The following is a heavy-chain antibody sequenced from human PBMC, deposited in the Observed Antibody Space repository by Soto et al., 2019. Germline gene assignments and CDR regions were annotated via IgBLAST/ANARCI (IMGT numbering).Heavy chain of an antibody. D-gene: IGHD5-18*01. V-gene: IGHV3-30*18. CDR1: GFTIRSYG. Sequence: GGSLRLYCSASGFTIRSYGIHWVRQAPGKGLEWVAVISYDGNNKYYADSVKGRFTISRDNSKNTVYLQMNSLRAEDTAVYYCAKEADTAMVCDIWGQGKMVTGSS. J-gene: IGHJ3*02. CDR3: AKEADTAMVCDI. CDR2: ISYDGNNK.